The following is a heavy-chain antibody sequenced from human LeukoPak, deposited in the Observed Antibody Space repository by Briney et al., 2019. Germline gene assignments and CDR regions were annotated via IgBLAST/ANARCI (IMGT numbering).Heavy chain of an antibody. CDR3: AREQGSQQYGNSWSFDY. J-gene: IGHJ4*01. CDR2: IYTSGRT. CDR1: GGFISSYY. V-gene: IGHV4-4*07. Sequence: SETLSLTCNVSGGFISSYYLSWIRQPAGKGLEWIGRIYTSGRTYYNPSLKSRVTMSVDTSKNQFSLQLSSVTAADTAAYYCAREQGSQQYGNSWSFDYWGHGTLVTVSS. D-gene: IGHD6-13*01.